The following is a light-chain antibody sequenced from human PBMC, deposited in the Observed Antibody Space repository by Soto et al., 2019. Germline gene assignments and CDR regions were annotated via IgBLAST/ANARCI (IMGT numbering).Light chain of an antibody. CDR2: EGD. Sequence: QSVLTQPASVSGSPGQSISISCSGKSREFGSSILVSWYQQHPGKAPKLIFFEGDRRPSGVSGRFSGSKSGNTASLTISGLQAEDEADYYCCSFARSTTFYVFGTGTKVTVL. CDR1: SREFGSSIL. V-gene: IGLV2-23*01. CDR3: CSFARSTTFYV. J-gene: IGLJ1*01.